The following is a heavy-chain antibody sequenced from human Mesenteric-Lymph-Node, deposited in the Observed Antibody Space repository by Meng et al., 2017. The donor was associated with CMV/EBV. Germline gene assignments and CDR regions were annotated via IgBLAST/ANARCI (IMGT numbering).Heavy chain of an antibody. J-gene: IGHJ4*02. V-gene: IGHV3-33*01. CDR2: IWYDGSDE. CDR3: ARDNYGGSVRTFDY. CDR1: GFPFSSYG. D-gene: IGHD2-21*01. Sequence: GESLKISCAASGFPFSSYGMHWVRQAPGKGLEWVAVIWYDGSDEYYADSVKGRFTISRDNAKNSLYLQMNSLRAEDTGVYYCARDNYGGSVRTFDYWGLGTLVTVSS.